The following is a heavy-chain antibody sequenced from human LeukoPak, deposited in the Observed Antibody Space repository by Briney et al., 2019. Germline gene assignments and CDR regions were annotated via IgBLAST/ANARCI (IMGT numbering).Heavy chain of an antibody. V-gene: IGHV3-30*18. J-gene: IGHJ4*02. D-gene: IGHD3-3*01. CDR3: VKEYHSRGFGAYFDY. CDR2: ISSDGSIK. CDR1: KFTFSHYG. Sequence: GGSLRLSCTASKFTFSHYGMQWVRQAPGKGLGWVAVISSDGSIKVYADSVKGRFTLSRDNSINTVDLQMNSLRAEDTAVYYCVKEYHSRGFGAYFDYWGQGTLVTVSS.